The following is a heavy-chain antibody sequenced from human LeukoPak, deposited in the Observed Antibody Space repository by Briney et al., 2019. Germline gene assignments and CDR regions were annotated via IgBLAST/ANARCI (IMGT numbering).Heavy chain of an antibody. D-gene: IGHD3-22*01. CDR2: IWYDGSNK. CDR3: ARFITMIVVAPPVGYFDY. V-gene: IGHV3-33*01. J-gene: IGHJ4*02. CDR1: GFTFSSYG. Sequence: GGSLRLSCAASGFTFSSYGMHWVRQAPGKGLEWVAVIWYDGSNKYYADSVKGRFTISRDNSKNTLYLQMNSLRAEDTAVYYCARFITMIVVAPPVGYFDYWGQGTLVTVSS.